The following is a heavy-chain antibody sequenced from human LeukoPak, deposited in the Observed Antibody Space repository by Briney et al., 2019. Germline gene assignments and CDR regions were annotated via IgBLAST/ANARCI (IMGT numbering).Heavy chain of an antibody. CDR2: IYYSGST. V-gene: IGHV4-30-4*01. CDR3: ASHLLERLVFDY. D-gene: IGHD1-1*01. J-gene: IGHJ4*02. CDR1: GGSISSGDYY. Sequence: SETLSLTCTVSGGSISSGDYYWSWIRQPPGKGLEWIGYIYYSGSTYYNPSLKSRVTISVDTSKNQFSLKLSSVTAADTAVYYCASHLLERLVFDYWGQGTLVTVSS.